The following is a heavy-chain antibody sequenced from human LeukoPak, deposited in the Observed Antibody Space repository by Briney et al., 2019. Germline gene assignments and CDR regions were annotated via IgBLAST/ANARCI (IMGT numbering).Heavy chain of an antibody. CDR1: GFTFSSYS. J-gene: IGHJ4*02. D-gene: IGHD6-13*01. V-gene: IGHV3-48*04. CDR3: ARDLSLWQLAYSFDY. CDR2: ISSSSSTI. Sequence: GGSLRLSCAASGFTFSSYSMNWVRQAPGKGLEWVSYISSSSSTIYYADSVKGRFTISRDNAKNSLYLQMNSLRAEDTAVYYCARDLSLWQLAYSFDYWGQGTLVTVSS.